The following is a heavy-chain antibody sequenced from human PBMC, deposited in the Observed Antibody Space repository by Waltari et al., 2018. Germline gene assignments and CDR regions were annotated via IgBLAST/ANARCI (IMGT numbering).Heavy chain of an antibody. CDR1: GFTFSSYA. V-gene: IGHV3-23*01. Sequence: EVQLLESGGGLVQPGGSLRLSCPASGFTFSSYAMSWVRQAPGTGLEWVSAISGSGGSTYYADSVKGRFTSSRDNSKNTLYLQMNSLRAEDTAVYYCAKDPGADFWSGYYYGMDVWGQGTTVTVSS. CDR3: AKDPGADFWSGYYYGMDV. J-gene: IGHJ6*02. D-gene: IGHD3-3*01. CDR2: ISGSGGST.